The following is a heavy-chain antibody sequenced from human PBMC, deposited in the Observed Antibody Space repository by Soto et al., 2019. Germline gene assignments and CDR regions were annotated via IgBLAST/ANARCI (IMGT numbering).Heavy chain of an antibody. CDR2: ISSSSTYI. J-gene: IGHJ5*02. V-gene: IGHV3-21*01. Sequence: EVQLVESGGGLVKPGGSLRLSCAASGFTFSSYTMSWVRQAPGKGLEWVSSISSSSTYIYYADSVKGRFTISGDNAKNSLYLQMNSLRAEDTAVYYCARDNGEFDPWGQGTLVTVSS. CDR3: ARDNGEFDP. CDR1: GFTFSSYT. D-gene: IGHD3-10*01.